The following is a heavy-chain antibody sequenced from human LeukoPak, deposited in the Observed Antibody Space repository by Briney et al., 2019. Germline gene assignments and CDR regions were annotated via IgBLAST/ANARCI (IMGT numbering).Heavy chain of an antibody. D-gene: IGHD6-19*01. CDR3: AKDLISSGWYDFDD. V-gene: IGHV3-23*01. CDR1: GFTCDSYA. CDR2: ITGSGYST. J-gene: IGHJ4*02. Sequence: PGGSLRLSCAASGFTCDSYAMSWVRQAPGKGLEWVSSITGSGYSTYYGDSVRGRFTVSRDNSKNTLYLQMSSLRAADTAVYYCAKDLISSGWYDFDDWGQETLVTVSS.